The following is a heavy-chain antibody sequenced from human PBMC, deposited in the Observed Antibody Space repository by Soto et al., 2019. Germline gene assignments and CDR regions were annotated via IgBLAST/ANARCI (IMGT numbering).Heavy chain of an antibody. CDR1: GGSFSGYY. J-gene: IGHJ4*02. Sequence: QVQLQQWGAGLLKPSETLSLTCAVYGGSFSGYYWSWIRQPPGKGLEWIGEINHSGSTNYNPSLKSRVTISVDTSKNQFSRKLSSVTAADTAVYYCARGLYSYGFAWHYWGQGTLVTVSS. V-gene: IGHV4-34*01. CDR3: ARGLYSYGFAWHY. CDR2: INHSGST. D-gene: IGHD5-18*01.